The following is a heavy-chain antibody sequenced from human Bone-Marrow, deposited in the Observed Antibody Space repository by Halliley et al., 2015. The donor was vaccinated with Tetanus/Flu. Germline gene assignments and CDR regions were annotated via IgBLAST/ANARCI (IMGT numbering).Heavy chain of an antibody. CDR2: MSYDGSDE. CDR3: AKAKSRYCSSANCPAYVFDM. V-gene: IGHV3-30*18. J-gene: IGHJ3*02. D-gene: IGHD2-2*01. Sequence: QLVQSGGAVVRPGRSLRLSCEASGFTFSMYGMHWVRQAPGKGLQWVSGMSYDGSDEYYLDSVKGRFSISRDISKNILFLQMNSLRTDDAAVYYCAKAKSRYCSSANCPAYVFDMWGQGTTVTVSS. CDR1: GFTFSMYG.